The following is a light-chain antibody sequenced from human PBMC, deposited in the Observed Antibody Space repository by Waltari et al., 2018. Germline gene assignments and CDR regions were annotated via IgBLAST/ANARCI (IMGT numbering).Light chain of an antibody. CDR3: QTGGHGTWV. J-gene: IGLJ3*02. V-gene: IGLV4-69*01. Sequence: QLLLTQSPSASASLGASVKLTCTLSSGHSSNIIAWLQQQPAKGPRYLMKVNSDGSHSKGDEIPDRFSGSSSGAERYLTISTVQSEDEADYYCQTGGHGTWVFGGGTKLTVL. CDR2: VNSDGSH. CDR1: SGHSSNI.